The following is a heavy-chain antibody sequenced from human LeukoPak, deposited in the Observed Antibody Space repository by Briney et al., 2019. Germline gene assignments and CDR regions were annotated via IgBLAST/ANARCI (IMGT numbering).Heavy chain of an antibody. CDR2: MSADNGDT. Sequence: GASVKVSCKTSGYSFTNYGISWVRQVPGQGLEWMGWMSADNGDTNYARKFQDRVTMTTDTSTRTAYMELRSLRSDDTAVYYCARDPVDWSGNYQPSPYFDYWGQGTLVIVSS. CDR3: ARDPVDWSGNYQPSPYFDY. CDR1: GYSFTNYG. D-gene: IGHD1-26*01. V-gene: IGHV1-18*01. J-gene: IGHJ4*02.